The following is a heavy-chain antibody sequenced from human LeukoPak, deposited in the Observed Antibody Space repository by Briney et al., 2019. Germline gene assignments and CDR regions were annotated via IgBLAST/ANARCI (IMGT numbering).Heavy chain of an antibody. V-gene: IGHV1-2*02. D-gene: IGHD2-15*01. CDR3: ARALLSDWSGGSCLSYYFDY. Sequence: ASVKVSCKASGYTFTAYYMHWVRQAPGHELEWMGEINPNSSGTKYAQKFHGRVTLTRDTSISTAYMELTTLRSDDTAVYYSARALLSDWSGGSCLSYYFDYWGQGTLVTVSS. CDR2: INPNSSGT. J-gene: IGHJ4*02. CDR1: GYTFTAYY.